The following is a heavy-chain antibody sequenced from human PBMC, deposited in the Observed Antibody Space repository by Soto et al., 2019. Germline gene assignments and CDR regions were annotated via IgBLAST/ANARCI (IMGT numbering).Heavy chain of an antibody. CDR2: IVVGSGNT. V-gene: IGHV1-58*01. D-gene: IGHD1-1*01. Sequence: SVKVSCKASGFTFTSSAVQGVRQARGQRLEWIGWIVVGSGNTNYAQKFQERVTITRDMSTSTDYMELSSLRSEDTAVYYCAAASHIRVHPKYGTDVWGHGTTVTVSS. J-gene: IGHJ6*02. CDR3: AAASHIRVHPKYGTDV. CDR1: GFTFTSSA.